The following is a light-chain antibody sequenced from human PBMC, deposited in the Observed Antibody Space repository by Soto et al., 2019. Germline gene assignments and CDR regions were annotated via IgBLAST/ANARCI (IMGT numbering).Light chain of an antibody. J-gene: IGKJ5*01. V-gene: IGKV1-12*01. CDR1: QDISSW. CDR3: QQASSFPTT. Sequence: DTQMTQSPSSVSASVGDRVTITCRASQDISSWLAWYQQKPGKAPKIMIYAASSLQGGVPSRFSGSGSGTEFTLTISSLQPEDFATYYCQQASSFPTTFGQGTRLEIK. CDR2: AAS.